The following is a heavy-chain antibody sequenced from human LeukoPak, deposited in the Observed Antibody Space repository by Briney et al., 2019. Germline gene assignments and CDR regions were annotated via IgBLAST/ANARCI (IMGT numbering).Heavy chain of an antibody. Sequence: GGSLRLSCAASGFTFSSYSMNWVRQAPGKGLEWVSYITSSSGTISYADSVKGRFTISRDNAKNSLYLQMNSLTDEDTAVYFCARKGRIYDFWSGSLHAFDIWGQGAMVTVSS. D-gene: IGHD3-3*01. J-gene: IGHJ3*02. CDR2: ITSSSGTI. CDR3: ARKGRIYDFWSGSLHAFDI. CDR1: GFTFSSYS. V-gene: IGHV3-48*02.